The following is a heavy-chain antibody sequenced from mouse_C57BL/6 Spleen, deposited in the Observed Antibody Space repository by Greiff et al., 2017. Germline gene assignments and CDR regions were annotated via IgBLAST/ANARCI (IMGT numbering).Heavy chain of an antibody. Sequence: VKLMESGPGLVQPSQSLSITCTVSGFSLTSYGVHWVRQPPGKGLEWLGVIWSGGSTDYNAAFISRLSISKDNSKSQVFFKMNSLQADDTAIYYCAKNGGGYYGSCLDYWGQGTTLTVSS. V-gene: IGHV2-4*01. CDR1: GFSLTSYG. J-gene: IGHJ2*01. CDR2: IWSGGST. CDR3: AKNGGGYYGSCLDY. D-gene: IGHD1-1*01.